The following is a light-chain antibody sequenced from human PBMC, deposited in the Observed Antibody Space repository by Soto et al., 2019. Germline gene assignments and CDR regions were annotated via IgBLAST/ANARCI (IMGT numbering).Light chain of an antibody. CDR2: AAS. CDR3: QQTYNTPIT. V-gene: IGKV1-39*01. Sequence: DIQMTQSPSPLSASVGDRVTITCRASQLISRHLNWYQQKPGKAPNLLIYAASSLQSGVPSRFSGSGSGTDFTLTISSLQPEDFATYYCQQTYNTPITFGQGTRLEIK. CDR1: QLISRH. J-gene: IGKJ5*01.